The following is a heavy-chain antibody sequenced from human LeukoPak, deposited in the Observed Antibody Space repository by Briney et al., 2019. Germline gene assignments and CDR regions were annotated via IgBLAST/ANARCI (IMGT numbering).Heavy chain of an antibody. CDR2: IKHDGSEK. D-gene: IGHD3-3*01. Sequence: GGSLRLSCAASGFIFTNYFMSWVRQAPGKGLEWVASIKHDGSEKYYVDSVRGRFTISRDNTMNSLYLQMSSLRAEDTAVYYCTTDRGWRTSGYYLYYFEYWGQGTLVTVSS. J-gene: IGHJ4*02. CDR1: GFIFTNYF. V-gene: IGHV3-7*01. CDR3: TTDRGWRTSGYYLYYFEY.